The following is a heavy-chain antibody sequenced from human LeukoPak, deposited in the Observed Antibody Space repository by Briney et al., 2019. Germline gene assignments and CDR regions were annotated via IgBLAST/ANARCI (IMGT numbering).Heavy chain of an antibody. V-gene: IGHV4-39*01. CDR1: GGSIRTSSYY. Sequence: SETLSLTCVVSGGSIRTSSYYWAWIRQPPGKGLEWIVSMYYSGSIYYNSSLKSRITVSADTSKNQLSLKLSSVTAADTAVYYCARGFFSTTPDYWGQGTLVTVSS. CDR3: ARGFFSTTPDY. D-gene: IGHD3/OR15-3a*01. CDR2: MYYSGSI. J-gene: IGHJ4*02.